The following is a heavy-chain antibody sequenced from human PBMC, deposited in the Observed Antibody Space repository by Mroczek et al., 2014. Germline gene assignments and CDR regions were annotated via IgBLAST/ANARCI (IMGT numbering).Heavy chain of an antibody. CDR2: ITTYNGNT. V-gene: IGHV1-18*01. Sequence: QVQLVQSGAEVKKPGASVKVSCKASGYTFTNYGINWVRQAPGQGLEWMGWITTYNGNTNYAQKFQGRVTMTSDTSTNTAYMELRSLRSDDTAVYYCARVVSIAALRHYYYYMDVWGKGTTVTVSS. D-gene: IGHD6-6*01. CDR3: ARVVSIAALRHYYYYMDV. CDR1: GYTFTNYG. J-gene: IGHJ6*03.